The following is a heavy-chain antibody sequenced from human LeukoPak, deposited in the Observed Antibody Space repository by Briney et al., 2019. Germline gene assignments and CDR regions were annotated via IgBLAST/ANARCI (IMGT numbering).Heavy chain of an antibody. CDR1: GGSISSYY. CDR2: IYYSGST. V-gene: IGHV4-59*01. D-gene: IGHD6-25*01. J-gene: IGHJ5*02. CDR3: ARNIGAALNWFDP. Sequence: SETLSLTCTVSGGSISSYYWSWIRQPPGKGLEWVGYIYYSGSTNYNPSLKSRVTISVDTSKNQFSLKLSSVTAADTAVYYCARNIGAALNWFDPWGQGTLVTVSS.